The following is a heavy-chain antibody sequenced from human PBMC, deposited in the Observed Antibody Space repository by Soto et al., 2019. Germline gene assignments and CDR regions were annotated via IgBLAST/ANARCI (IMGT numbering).Heavy chain of an antibody. CDR1: GFTFSSYA. V-gene: IGHV3-23*01. Sequence: GGSLRLSCAASGFTFSSYAMSWVRQAPGKGLEWVSAISGSGGSTYYAGSVKGRFTISRDNSKNTLYLQMNSLRAEDTAVYYCAKVGYYYDSSGYLISDAFDIWGQGTMVTVSS. CDR2: ISGSGGST. CDR3: AKVGYYYDSSGYLISDAFDI. J-gene: IGHJ3*02. D-gene: IGHD3-22*01.